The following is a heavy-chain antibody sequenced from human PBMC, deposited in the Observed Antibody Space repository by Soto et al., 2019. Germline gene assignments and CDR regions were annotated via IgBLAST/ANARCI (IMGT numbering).Heavy chain of an antibody. Sequence: GGSLRLSRAASGFTFSSYGMHWVRQAPGKGLEWVAVISYDGSNKYYADSVKGRFTISRDNSKNTLYLQMNSLRAEDTAVYYCAKDLEYYYDSSGYFNDYWGQGSLVTGSS. V-gene: IGHV3-30*18. CDR3: AKDLEYYYDSSGYFNDY. J-gene: IGHJ4*02. D-gene: IGHD3-22*01. CDR1: GFTFSSYG. CDR2: ISYDGSNK.